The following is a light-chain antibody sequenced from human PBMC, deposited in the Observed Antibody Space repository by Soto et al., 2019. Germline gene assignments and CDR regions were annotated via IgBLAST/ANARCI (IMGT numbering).Light chain of an antibody. CDR3: QQYSSNPT. J-gene: IGKJ1*01. Sequence: DIVMTQSPDSLALSLGERATINCKSSQSVLSSSNSKNFLAWYQQKPGQPPKLLIYWASTRESGVPDRFSGSGSGTDFSLTISSLQAEDVAVYYCQQYSSNPTFGQGTKVEIK. CDR2: WAS. CDR1: QSVLSSSNSKNF. V-gene: IGKV4-1*01.